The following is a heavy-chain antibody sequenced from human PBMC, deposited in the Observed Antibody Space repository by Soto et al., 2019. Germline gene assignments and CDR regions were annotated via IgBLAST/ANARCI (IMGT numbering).Heavy chain of an antibody. J-gene: IGHJ5*02. Sequence: EVQLMESGGGLVQPGGSLRLSCTASGFTFSDSWMTWVRQAPGKGLEWVARIKPDESEKKYVDSVKGRFSISRDNAKNSMYLQMDSLRGEDTAVYYCVRGGSNYASWGQGTLVTVSS. D-gene: IGHD4-4*01. CDR3: VRGGSNYAS. CDR2: IKPDESEK. CDR1: GFTFSDSW. V-gene: IGHV3-7*01.